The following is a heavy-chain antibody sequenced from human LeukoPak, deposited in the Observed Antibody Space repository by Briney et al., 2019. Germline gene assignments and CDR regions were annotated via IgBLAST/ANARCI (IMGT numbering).Heavy chain of an antibody. J-gene: IGHJ3*02. CDR1: GCSFTSYW. CDR3: ARRGKRFGVILDAFDI. Sequence: GESLKISCKGSGCSFTSYWIGWVRQMPGKGLEWMGIIYPGDSDTRYSPSFQGQVTISADKSISTAYLQWSSLKASDTAMYYCARRGKRFGVILDAFDIWGQGTMVTVSS. D-gene: IGHD3-10*01. V-gene: IGHV5-51*01. CDR2: IYPGDSDT.